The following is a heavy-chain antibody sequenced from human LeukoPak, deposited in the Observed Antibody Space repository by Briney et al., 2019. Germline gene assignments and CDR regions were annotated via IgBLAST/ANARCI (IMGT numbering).Heavy chain of an antibody. D-gene: IGHD5-24*01. J-gene: IGHJ4*02. V-gene: IGHV3-23*01. CDR1: GFTFCRSA. CDR2: ISSSGNT. CDR3: VKGRMSEDGLDF. Sequence: GGSLRLSCEASGFTFCRSAMTWVRPTPGKGLEWFSSISSSGNTYYADSVKGRFTISRDNSKNLVNLQMNSLRAEDTAIYYCVKGRMSEDGLDFWGQGSLVTVSS.